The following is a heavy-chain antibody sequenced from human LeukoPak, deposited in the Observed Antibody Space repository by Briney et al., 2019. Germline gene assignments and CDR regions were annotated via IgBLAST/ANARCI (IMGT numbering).Heavy chain of an antibody. CDR2: IYYSGST. CDR3: ARDLGSYYGSGSYIDY. V-gene: IGHV4-61*01. D-gene: IGHD3-10*01. Sequence: ASETLSLTCTISDDSISNNRYFWAWIRQPPGKGLEWIGYIYYSGSTNYNPSLKSRVTISVDTSKNQFSLKLSSVTAADTAVYYCARDLGSYYGSGSYIDYWGQGALVTVSS. J-gene: IGHJ4*02. CDR1: DDSISNNRYF.